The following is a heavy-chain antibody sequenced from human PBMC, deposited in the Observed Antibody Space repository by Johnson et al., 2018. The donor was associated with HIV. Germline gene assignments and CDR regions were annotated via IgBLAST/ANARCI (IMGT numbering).Heavy chain of an antibody. Sequence: VQLVESGGGVLRPGGSLRLSCEGFGFIFADYGLSWVRQAPGRGLEWVSGINWNGGRIGYADSVKGRCTISRDNAKNSLYLQMNSLRAEDTALYYCARDEEGYCSGGSCYSGAFDIWGQGTMVTVSS. CDR3: ARDEEGYCSGGSCYSGAFDI. CDR1: GFIFADYG. J-gene: IGHJ3*02. V-gene: IGHV3-20*04. D-gene: IGHD2-15*01. CDR2: INWNGGRI.